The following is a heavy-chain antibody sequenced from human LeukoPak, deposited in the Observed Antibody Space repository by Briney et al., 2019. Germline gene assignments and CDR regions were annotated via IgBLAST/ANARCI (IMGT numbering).Heavy chain of an antibody. V-gene: IGHV4-59*08. J-gene: IGHJ6*03. CDR2: IYVTGST. CDR3: ARHIGGGIEDMDV. Sequence: PSETLSLTCIVSGGSIGTYYWSWIRQSPGKGLEWIGYIYVTGSTRYNPYLQSRVTISVDTSRDQFFLKMSSVTAADTAVYYCARHIGGGIEDMDVWGTGTKVTVSS. CDR1: GGSIGTYY. D-gene: IGHD3-16*02.